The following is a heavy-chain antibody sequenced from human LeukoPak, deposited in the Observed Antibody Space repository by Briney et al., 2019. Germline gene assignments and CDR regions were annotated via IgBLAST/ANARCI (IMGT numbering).Heavy chain of an antibody. CDR1: GGTFSSYA. J-gene: IGHJ5*02. CDR3: ARDAVGATRWFDP. Sequence: ASVKVSCKASGGTFSSYAISWVRQAPGQGLEWMGWISAYNGNTNYAQKLQGRVTMTTDTSTSTAYMKLRSLRSDDTAVYYCARDAVGATRWFDPWGQGTLVTVSS. D-gene: IGHD1-26*01. CDR2: ISAYNGNT. V-gene: IGHV1-18*01.